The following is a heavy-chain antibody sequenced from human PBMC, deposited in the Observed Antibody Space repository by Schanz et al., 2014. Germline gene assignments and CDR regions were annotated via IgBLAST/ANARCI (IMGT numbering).Heavy chain of an antibody. CDR2: ISVYNHNK. D-gene: IGHD3-10*02. J-gene: IGHJ4*02. V-gene: IGHV1-18*01. CDR3: AIDRRLFERDHLYYCDS. Sequence: QIQLVQSGPEVKKPGATVKVSCKASGYIFINSGISWVRQAPGQGLEWMGWISVYNHNKEYDQKLQGRVALTADTSTSAACTALADLRSDNPAVYYCAIDRRLFERDHLYYCDSWGQGTLVTVSS. CDR1: GYIFINSG.